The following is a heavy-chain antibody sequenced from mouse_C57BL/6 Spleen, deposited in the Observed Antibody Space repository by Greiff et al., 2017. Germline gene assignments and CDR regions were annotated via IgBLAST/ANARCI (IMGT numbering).Heavy chain of an antibody. CDR2: IRSKSSNYAT. D-gene: IGHD3-2*02. V-gene: IGHV10-3*01. CDR3: VRDSSGWDYYAMDY. CDR1: GFTFNTYA. J-gene: IGHJ4*01. Sequence: EVHLVESGGGLVQPKGSLKLSCAASGFTFNTYAMHWVRQAPGKGLEWVARIRSKSSNYATYYADSVKDRFTISRDDSQSMLYLQMNNLKTEDTAMYYCVRDSSGWDYYAMDYWGQGTSVTVSS.